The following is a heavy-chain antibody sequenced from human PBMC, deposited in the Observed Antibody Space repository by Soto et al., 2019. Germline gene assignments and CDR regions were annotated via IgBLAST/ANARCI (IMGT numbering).Heavy chain of an antibody. D-gene: IGHD5-12*01. V-gene: IGHV3-30-3*01. CDR3: ARDREYSGFYYGMDV. CDR1: GFTFIRNA. Sequence: LRLSCEYSGFTFIRNAMHWVRQAPGKGLEWVAVISFDGNNQYYTDSVKGRFTISRDNSKNTLDLQMNSLRREDTAVYYCARDREYSGFYYGMDVWGQGTTVTVSS. J-gene: IGHJ6*02. CDR2: ISFDGNNQ.